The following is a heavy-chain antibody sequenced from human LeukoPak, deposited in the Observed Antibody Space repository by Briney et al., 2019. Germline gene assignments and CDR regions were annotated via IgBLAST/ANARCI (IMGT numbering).Heavy chain of an antibody. J-gene: IGHJ4*02. CDR1: GLTFSSYT. V-gene: IGHV3-21*01. CDR2: ITTTSTYI. Sequence: PGGSLRLSCAASGLTFSSYTMNWIRQSPGKGLEWVSSITTTSTYIYYADSVKGRFTISRDNAKNSLYLQMNSLRAEDTAMYYCTRDQEGMDYGSAYWGQGTLVTVSS. D-gene: IGHD4-17*01. CDR3: TRDQEGMDYGSAY.